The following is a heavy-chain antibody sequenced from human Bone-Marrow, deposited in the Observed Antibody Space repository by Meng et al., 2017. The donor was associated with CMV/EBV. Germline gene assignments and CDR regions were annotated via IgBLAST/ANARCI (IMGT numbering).Heavy chain of an antibody. CDR3: VRDGEPYYDTLTGYYTPY. Sequence: ASVKVSCKASGYTFTGYYIHWVRQAPGHGLEWMGWINPNSDATNYAQKFRGRLTLTRDTSIRAAYMELSSLRSDDTAVYYCVRDGEPYYDTLTGYYTPYWGQGTLVTVSS. CDR2: INPNSDAT. D-gene: IGHD3-9*01. J-gene: IGHJ4*02. V-gene: IGHV1-2*02. CDR1: GYTFTGYY.